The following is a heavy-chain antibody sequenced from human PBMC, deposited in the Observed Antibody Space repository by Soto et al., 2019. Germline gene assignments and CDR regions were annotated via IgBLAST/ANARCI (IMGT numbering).Heavy chain of an antibody. D-gene: IGHD3-22*01. J-gene: IGHJ4*02. CDR3: AKSPGIYYYDSSGYYHYDY. CDR1: GFTFSSYA. CDR2: ISGSGVST. V-gene: IGHV3-23*01. Sequence: GGSLRLSCAASGFTFSSYAMSWVRQAPGKGLEWVSAISGSGVSTYYADSVKGRFTISRDNSKNTLYLQMNSLRAEDTAVYYCAKSPGIYYYDSSGYYHYDYWGQGPLVTVSP.